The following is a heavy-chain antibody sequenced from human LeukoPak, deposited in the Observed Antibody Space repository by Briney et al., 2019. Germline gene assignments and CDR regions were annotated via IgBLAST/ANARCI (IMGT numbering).Heavy chain of an antibody. Sequence: SETLSLTCTVSGYSISSGYYWGWIRQPPGKGLEWIGSIYHSGSTYYNPSLKSRVTISVDTSKNQFSLKLSSVTAADTAVYYCASNYCSGGSCYFDYWGQGTLVTVSS. CDR3: ASNYCSGGSCYFDY. V-gene: IGHV4-38-2*02. CDR2: IYHSGST. J-gene: IGHJ4*02. CDR1: GYSISSGYY. D-gene: IGHD2-15*01.